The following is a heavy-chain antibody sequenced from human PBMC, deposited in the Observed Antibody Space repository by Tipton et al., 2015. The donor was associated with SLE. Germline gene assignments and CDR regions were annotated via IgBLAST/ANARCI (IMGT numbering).Heavy chain of an antibody. D-gene: IGHD3-10*02. Sequence: TLSLTCTVSGGSISSGGYYWSWIRQHPGKGLEWIGYIYYSGSTYYNPSLKSRVTISVDTSKNQFSLKLSSVTAADTAVYYCARMFADGGYYFDYWGQEPWSPSPQ. CDR2: IYYSGST. V-gene: IGHV4-31*03. J-gene: IGHJ4*01. CDR1: GGSISSGGYY. CDR3: ARMFADGGYYFDY.